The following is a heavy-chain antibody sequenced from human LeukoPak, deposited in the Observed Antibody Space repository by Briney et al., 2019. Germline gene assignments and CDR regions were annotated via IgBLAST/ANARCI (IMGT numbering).Heavy chain of an antibody. CDR3: AKGDWRDY. V-gene: IGHV3-23*01. J-gene: IGHJ4*02. CDR1: GFTFSNSA. D-gene: IGHD2-21*02. Sequence: GGSLRLSCAASGFTFSNSAMFWVRQAPGKGLEWVSGINSGGGSTYYADSVKGRFTISRDNSKNTLFLQMNCLRADDTAVYYCAKGDWRDYWGQGTLVTVSS. CDR2: INSGGGST.